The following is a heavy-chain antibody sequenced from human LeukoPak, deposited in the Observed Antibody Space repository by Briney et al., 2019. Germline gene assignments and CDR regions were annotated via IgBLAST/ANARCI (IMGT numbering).Heavy chain of an antibody. CDR3: AREVGGSAFDI. V-gene: IGHV3-53*04. Sequence: PGGSLRLSCAASGFTVSSNYMSWVRQAPGKGLEWVSIIYSGGSTYYADSVKGRFTISRHNSKNTLYLQMNSLRAEDTAVYYCAREVGGSAFDILGQGTMVTVSS. CDR1: GFTVSSNY. CDR2: IYSGGST. J-gene: IGHJ3*02. D-gene: IGHD3-16*01.